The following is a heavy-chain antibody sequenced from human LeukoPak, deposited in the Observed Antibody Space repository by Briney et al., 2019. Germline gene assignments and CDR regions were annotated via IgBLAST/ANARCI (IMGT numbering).Heavy chain of an antibody. V-gene: IGHV4-38-2*02. J-gene: IGHJ4*02. CDR2: IYHGGST. Sequence: SETLSLTCTVSGFSISSGYYWGWIRQPPGKGLEWIGSIYHGGSTYYNPSLKSRVTISVDTPKNQFSLKLSSVTAADTAVYYCARDFSSTFDYWGQGTLVTVSS. CDR1: GFSISSGYY. CDR3: ARDFSSTFDY. D-gene: IGHD6-6*01.